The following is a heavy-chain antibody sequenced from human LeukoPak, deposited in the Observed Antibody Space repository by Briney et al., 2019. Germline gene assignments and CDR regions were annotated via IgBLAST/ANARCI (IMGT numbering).Heavy chain of an antibody. CDR1: GYTFTSYD. D-gene: IGHD6-6*01. CDR2: MNPNSGNT. Sequence: ASVKVSCKASGYTFTSYDINWVRQATGQGLEWMGWMNPNSGNTGYAQKFQGRVTITRNTSISTAYMELSSLRSEDTAVYYCARQYSSSSRREIPDAFDIWGQGTMVTVSS. V-gene: IGHV1-8*03. J-gene: IGHJ3*02. CDR3: ARQYSSSSRREIPDAFDI.